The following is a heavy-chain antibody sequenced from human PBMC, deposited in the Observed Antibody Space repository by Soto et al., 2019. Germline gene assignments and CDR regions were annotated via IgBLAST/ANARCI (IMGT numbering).Heavy chain of an antibody. CDR2: INPNSGGT. Sequence: ASVKVSCQAYGYSFTGCYMHWVRQAPGQGLEWMGWINPNSGGTNYAQKFQGRVTMTRDTSISTAYMELSRLRSDDTAVYYCARVAVAGGGWFDPWGQGTLVTVSS. D-gene: IGHD6-19*01. J-gene: IGHJ5*02. V-gene: IGHV1-2*02. CDR1: GYSFTGCY. CDR3: ARVAVAGGGWFDP.